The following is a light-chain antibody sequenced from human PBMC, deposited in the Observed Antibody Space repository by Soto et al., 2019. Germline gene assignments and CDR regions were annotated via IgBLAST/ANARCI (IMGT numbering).Light chain of an antibody. CDR1: QGIRNY. J-gene: IGKJ3*01. Sequence: DIQMTQSPTSLYESVGDRVTITCRASQGIRNYVAWYQQIPGKDPKLRIYAASTLQSGVPSRFSGSGSGTDFTLTINGLQPEDVATYSCQKYSSVPVFGPGTKVEIK. CDR3: QKYSSVPV. V-gene: IGKV1-27*01. CDR2: AAS.